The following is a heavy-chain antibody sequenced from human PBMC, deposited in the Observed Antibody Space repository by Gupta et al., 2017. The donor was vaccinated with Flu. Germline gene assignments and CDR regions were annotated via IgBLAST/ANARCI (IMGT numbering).Heavy chain of an antibody. J-gene: IGHJ6*02. V-gene: IGHV4-59*01. CDR3: ARAPNGMDV. Sequence: QVQLQESGPGLVKPSETLSLTCTVSGGSISSYYWSWIRQPPGKGLEWIGYIYYSGSTNYNPSLKSRVTISVDTSKNQFSLKLSSVTAADTAVYYCARAPNGMDVWGQGTTVTVSS. CDR1: GGSISSYY. CDR2: IYYSGST.